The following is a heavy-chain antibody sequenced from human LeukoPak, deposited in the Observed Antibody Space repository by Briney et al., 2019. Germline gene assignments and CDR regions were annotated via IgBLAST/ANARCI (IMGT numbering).Heavy chain of an antibody. CDR2: INHSGST. CDR3: AREVGRTTVTTQPTRYMDV. D-gene: IGHD4-17*01. CDR1: GGSFSGYY. Sequence: SETLSLTCAVYGGSFSGYYWSWIRQPPGKGLEWIGEINHSGSTNYNPSLKSRVTISVDTSKNQFSLKLSSVTAADTAVYYCAREVGRTTVTTQPTRYMDVWGKGTTVTVSS. V-gene: IGHV4-34*01. J-gene: IGHJ6*03.